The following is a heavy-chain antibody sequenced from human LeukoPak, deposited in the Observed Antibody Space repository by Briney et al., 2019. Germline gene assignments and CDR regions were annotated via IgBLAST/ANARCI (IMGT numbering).Heavy chain of an antibody. CDR3: ARSFGYCSSTSCKWTYYYYGMDV. J-gene: IGHJ6*02. Sequence: PGESLKISCKGSGYSFTSYWIGWVRQMPGKGLEWMGIIYPGDSDTRYSPSFQGQVTISADKSISTAYLQWSSLKASDTAMYYCARSFGYCSSTSCKWTYYYYGMDVWGQGTTVTVSS. CDR2: IYPGDSDT. CDR1: GYSFTSYW. D-gene: IGHD2-2*03. V-gene: IGHV5-51*01.